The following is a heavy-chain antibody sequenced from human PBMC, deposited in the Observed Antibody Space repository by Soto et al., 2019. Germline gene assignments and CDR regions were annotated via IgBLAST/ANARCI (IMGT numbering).Heavy chain of an antibody. CDR2: ISAYNGNT. V-gene: IGHV1-18*01. D-gene: IGHD3-22*01. CDR3: ARSYYDSSGYYPDY. Sequence: ASVKVSSKASGYTFTSYGISWVRQALGQGLEWMGWISAYNGNTNYAQKLQGRVTMTTDTSTSTAYMELRSLRSDDTAVYYCARSYYDSSGYYPDYWGQGTLVTVSS. J-gene: IGHJ4*02. CDR1: GYTFTSYG.